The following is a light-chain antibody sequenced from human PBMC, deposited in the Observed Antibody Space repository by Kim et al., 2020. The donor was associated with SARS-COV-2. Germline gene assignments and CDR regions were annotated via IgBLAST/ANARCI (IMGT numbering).Light chain of an antibody. V-gene: IGLV1-40*01. Sequence: APGVPDRFSGSKSGTSASLAITGLQAEDEGDYYCQSYENGLGQKVFGGGTKVTVL. CDR3: QSYENGLGQKV. J-gene: IGLJ3*02.